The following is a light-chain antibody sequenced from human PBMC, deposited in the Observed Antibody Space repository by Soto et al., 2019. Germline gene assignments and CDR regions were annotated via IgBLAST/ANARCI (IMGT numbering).Light chain of an antibody. Sequence: QSALTQPASVSGSPGQAITSSCTGTSSDVGGYNYVSWYQHHPGKVPKLMIFQVTKRPSGVSDRFYGSKSGHTASLTISGLQAEDEGDYFCRSYTTSSTYVLGTGTKLPVL. CDR1: SSDVGGYNY. CDR3: RSYTTSSTYV. V-gene: IGLV2-14*01. J-gene: IGLJ1*01. CDR2: QVT.